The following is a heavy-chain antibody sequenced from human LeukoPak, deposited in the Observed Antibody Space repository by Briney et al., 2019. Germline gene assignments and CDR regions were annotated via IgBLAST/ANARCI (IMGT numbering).Heavy chain of an antibody. V-gene: IGHV4-59*01. CDR2: MYYSGST. J-gene: IGHJ4*02. Sequence: SETLSLTCSVSGGSISDYYWSWIRQPPGKGLEWIGYMYYSGSTKYNPSLTSRVAMSVDTSKNQFSLRLSSVTAADTAIYYCATSPGRLQLTGWGQGTPVTVSS. CDR3: ATSPGRLQLTG. CDR1: GGSISDYY. D-gene: IGHD5-24*01.